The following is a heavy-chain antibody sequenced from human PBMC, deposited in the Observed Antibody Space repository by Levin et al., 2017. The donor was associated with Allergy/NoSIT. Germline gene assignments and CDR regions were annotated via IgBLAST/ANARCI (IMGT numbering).Heavy chain of an antibody. CDR1: GASISSSNDY. J-gene: IGHJ4*02. V-gene: IGHV4-39*01. Sequence: GSLRLSCTVSGASISSSNDYWGWIRQPPGKGLEWIGSIYYTGSNYYNPSLKSRVTLSVDTSKTQFSLKLSSVTAAATAVYYCASHLYSDACWGWGQGTLVTVSS. CDR3: ASHLYSDACWG. D-gene: IGHD3-16*01. CDR2: IYYTGSN.